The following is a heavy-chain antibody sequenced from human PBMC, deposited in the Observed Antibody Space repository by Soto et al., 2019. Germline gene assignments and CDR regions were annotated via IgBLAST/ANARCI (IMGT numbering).Heavy chain of an antibody. J-gene: IGHJ4*02. Sequence: ASVKVSCKASGYTFASHGFSWVRQAPGQGLEWMGWISGFNGNTDYAQKFQGRVTLTTDTSTSTAYMELRSLRSDDTAVYYCARTLMVYADLDYWGQGTLVTVSS. V-gene: IGHV1-18*01. D-gene: IGHD2-8*01. CDR3: ARTLMVYADLDY. CDR2: ISGFNGNT. CDR1: GYTFASHG.